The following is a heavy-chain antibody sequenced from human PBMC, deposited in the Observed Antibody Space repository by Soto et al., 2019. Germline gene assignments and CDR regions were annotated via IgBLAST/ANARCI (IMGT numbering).Heavy chain of an antibody. CDR2: IWYDGSKK. D-gene: IGHD6-13*01. CDR3: TRWAGSSSSVRFAP. V-gene: IGHV3-33*01. CDR1: GFTFSHYG. Sequence: QVQLVESGGGVVQPGRSLRLSCAASGFTFSHYGMNWVRQAPGKGLEWVAVIWYDGSKKYYADSVKGRFTISRDNSKNAVFLQMNSLRAEDTGVYYCTRWAGSSSSVRFAPWGQGTLVTVSS. J-gene: IGHJ5*02.